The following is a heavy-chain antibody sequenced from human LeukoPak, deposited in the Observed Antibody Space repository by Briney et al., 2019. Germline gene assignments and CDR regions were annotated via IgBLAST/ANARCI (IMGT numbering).Heavy chain of an antibody. Sequence: PSETLSLTCTVSGGSVSSGSYYWSWIRQPPGKGLEWIGYIYYSGSSDYNPSLKSRVTISVDTSKNQFSLKLSSVTAADTAVYYCAREYNYQYHFDYWGQGTLVTVSS. V-gene: IGHV4-61*01. D-gene: IGHD5-24*01. J-gene: IGHJ4*02. CDR3: AREYNYQYHFDY. CDR2: IYYSGSS. CDR1: GGSVSSGSYY.